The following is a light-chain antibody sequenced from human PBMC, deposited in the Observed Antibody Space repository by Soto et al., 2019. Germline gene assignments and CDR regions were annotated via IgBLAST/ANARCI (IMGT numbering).Light chain of an antibody. Sequence: QLVLTQSSSASASLGSSVKLTCTLSSGHSSYIIAWHQQQPGKAPRYLMKLEGSGSYNKGSGVPDRFSGSSSGADRYLTISNLQFEDEADYYCETWDRNTPWVFGGGTKLTVL. V-gene: IGLV4-60*02. J-gene: IGLJ3*02. CDR3: ETWDRNTPWV. CDR1: SGHSSYI. CDR2: LEGSGSY.